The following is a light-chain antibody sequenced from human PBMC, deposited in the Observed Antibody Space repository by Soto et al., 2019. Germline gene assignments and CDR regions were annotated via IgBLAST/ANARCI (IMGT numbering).Light chain of an antibody. V-gene: IGKV1-39*01. CDR2: VAY. CDR3: KQSYNAPIT. CDR1: QNIINY. J-gene: IGKJ5*01. Sequence: DIQMSQSPSSLSASVGDRVTITCRASQNIINYLNWYQQKPGKAHQLLIYVAYRLESGVPSRFSGSGSGTDFTLTIRSLQPEDFATYYCKQSYNAPITFGQGTRLEI.